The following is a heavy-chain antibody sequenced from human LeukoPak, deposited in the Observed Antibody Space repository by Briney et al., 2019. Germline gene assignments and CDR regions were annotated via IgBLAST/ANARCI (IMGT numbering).Heavy chain of an antibody. Sequence: SVKVSCKASGYTFTGYYMHWVRQAPGQGLEWMGWINPNSGGTNYAQKFQGRVTMTRDTSISTAYMELSRLRSDDTAVYCCAASIAARRGYGMDVWGQGTTVTVSS. D-gene: IGHD6-6*01. J-gene: IGHJ6*02. CDR2: INPNSGGT. CDR3: AASIAARRGYGMDV. V-gene: IGHV1-2*02. CDR1: GYTFTGYY.